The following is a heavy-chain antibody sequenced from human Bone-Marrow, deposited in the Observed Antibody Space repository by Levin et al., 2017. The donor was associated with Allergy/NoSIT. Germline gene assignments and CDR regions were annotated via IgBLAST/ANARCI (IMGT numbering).Heavy chain of an antibody. CDR3: ARKLTGYYMWFDP. Sequence: PWASVKVSCAASGFTFSDYYMSWIRQAPGKGLEWVSYISSSGSTIYYADSVKGRFTISRDNAKNSLYLQMNSLRAEDTAVYYCARKLTGYYMWFDPWGQGTLVTVSS. CDR2: ISSSGSTI. D-gene: IGHD3-9*01. V-gene: IGHV3-11*01. J-gene: IGHJ5*02. CDR1: GFTFSDYY.